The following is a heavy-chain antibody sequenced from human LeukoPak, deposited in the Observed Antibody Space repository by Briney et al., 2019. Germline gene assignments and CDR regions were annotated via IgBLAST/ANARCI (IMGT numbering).Heavy chain of an antibody. D-gene: IGHD4-17*01. V-gene: IGHV3-23*01. CDR3: AKVLMTTVTTKAFDI. Sequence: ETLSLICTVSGYSLSSGFFCDWIRQSPGKGLEWVSAISGSGGSTYYADSVKGRFTISRDNSKNTLYLQMNSLRAEDTAVYYCAKVLMTTVTTKAFDIWGQGTMVTVSS. J-gene: IGHJ3*02. CDR1: GYSLSSGF. CDR2: ISGSGGST.